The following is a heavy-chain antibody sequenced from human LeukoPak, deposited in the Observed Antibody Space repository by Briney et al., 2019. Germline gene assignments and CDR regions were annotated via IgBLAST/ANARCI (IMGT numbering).Heavy chain of an antibody. D-gene: IGHD1-26*01. Sequence: SETLSLTCAVYGGSFSGYYWSWIRQPPGKGLEWIGEINHSGSTNYNPSLKSRVTISVDTSENQFSLKLSSVTAADTAVYYCARESGSYYYLRLDYWGQGTLVTVSS. CDR2: INHSGST. J-gene: IGHJ4*02. CDR1: GGSFSGYY. CDR3: ARESGSYYYLRLDY. V-gene: IGHV4-34*01.